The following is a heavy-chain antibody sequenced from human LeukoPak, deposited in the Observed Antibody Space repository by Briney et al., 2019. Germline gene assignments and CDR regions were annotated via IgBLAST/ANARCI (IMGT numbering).Heavy chain of an antibody. CDR3: VTSATSKWELHPVDY. D-gene: IGHD1-26*01. J-gene: IGHJ4*02. CDR1: GYTFTGYY. V-gene: IGHV1-2*04. CDR2: INPNSGGT. Sequence: ASVKVSCKASGYTFTGYYMHWVRRAPGQGLEWMGWINPNSGGTNYAQKFQGWVTMTRDTSISTAYMELSRLRSDDTAVYYCVTSATSKWELHPVDYWGQGTLVTVSS.